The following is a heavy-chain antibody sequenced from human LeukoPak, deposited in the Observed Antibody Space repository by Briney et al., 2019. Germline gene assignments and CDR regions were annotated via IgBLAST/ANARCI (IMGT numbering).Heavy chain of an antibody. Sequence: SETLSLTCAVYGGSFSGYYWSWIRQPPGKGLEWIGEINHSGSTNYNPSLKSRVTISVDTSKNQFSLKLSPVTAADTAVYYCARTPYYYDSSGYYSYFDYWGQGTLVTVSS. CDR2: INHSGST. J-gene: IGHJ4*02. D-gene: IGHD3-22*01. CDR1: GGSFSGYY. CDR3: ARTPYYYDSSGYYSYFDY. V-gene: IGHV4-34*01.